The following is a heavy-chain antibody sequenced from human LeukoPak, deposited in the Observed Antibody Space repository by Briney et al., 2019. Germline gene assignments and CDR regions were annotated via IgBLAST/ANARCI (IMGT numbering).Heavy chain of an antibody. Sequence: GGSLRLSCAASGFTFSSYAMSWVRQAPGKGLEWVSAISGSGGSTYYADSVKGRFTISRDNSKNTLYLQMNSLRAEDTAVYYCARTLGYPYYYYGMDVWGQGTTVTVSS. CDR3: ARTLGYPYYYYGMDV. CDR1: GFTFSSYA. CDR2: ISGSGGST. J-gene: IGHJ6*02. V-gene: IGHV3-23*01. D-gene: IGHD5-12*01.